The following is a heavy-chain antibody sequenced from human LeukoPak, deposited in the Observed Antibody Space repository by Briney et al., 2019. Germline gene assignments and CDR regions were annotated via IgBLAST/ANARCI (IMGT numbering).Heavy chain of an antibody. CDR1: GYSFISYW. Sequence: GESLKISCKASGYSFISYWIGWVRQMPGKGLEWMGIIYPADSDIRYSPSFQGQVIISADKSINTAYLQWSSLKASDTAMYYCARRFDGGNSYGMDVWGQGTTVTVSS. CDR2: IYPADSDI. J-gene: IGHJ6*02. D-gene: IGHD4-23*01. V-gene: IGHV5-51*01. CDR3: ARRFDGGNSYGMDV.